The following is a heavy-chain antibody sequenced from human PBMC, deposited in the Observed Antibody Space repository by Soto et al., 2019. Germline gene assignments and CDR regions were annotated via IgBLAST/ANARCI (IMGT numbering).Heavy chain of an antibody. CDR3: ARVGRTKAAIRAFDI. D-gene: IGHD2-2*01. Sequence: SDTLSLTCAVYGGSFSGYYWSWIRQPPGKGLEWIGEINHSGSTNYNPSLKSRVTISVDTSKNQFSLKLSSVTAADTAVYYCARVGRTKAAIRAFDIWGQGTMVTVSS. J-gene: IGHJ3*02. CDR2: INHSGST. CDR1: GGSFSGYY. V-gene: IGHV4-34*01.